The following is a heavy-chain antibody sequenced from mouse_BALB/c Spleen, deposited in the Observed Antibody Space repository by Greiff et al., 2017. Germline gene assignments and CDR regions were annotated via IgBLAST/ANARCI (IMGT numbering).Heavy chain of an antibody. J-gene: IGHJ2*01. CDR3: ASYYYGSRGYFDY. D-gene: IGHD1-1*01. CDR1: GYSFTGYY. V-gene: IGHV1-31*01. Sequence: EVQLQQSGPELVKPGASVKISCKASGYSFTGYYMHWVKQSHVKSLEWIGRINPYNGATSYNQNFKDKASLTVDKSSSTAYMELHSLTSEDSAVYYCASYYYGSRGYFDYWGQGTTLTVSS. CDR2: INPYNGAT.